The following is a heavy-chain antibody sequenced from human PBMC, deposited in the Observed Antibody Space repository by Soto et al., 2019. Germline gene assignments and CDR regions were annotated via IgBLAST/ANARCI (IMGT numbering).Heavy chain of an antibody. CDR2: ISGSGGST. CDR1: GFTFSSYA. D-gene: IGHD2-2*01. Sequence: GGSLRLSCAASGFTFSSYAMSWVRQAPGKGLEWVSAISGSGGSTYYADSVKGRFTISRDNSKNTLYLQMNSLRAEDTAVYYCAKDQDIVVVPAASLSIDYWGQGTLVTVSS. J-gene: IGHJ4*02. V-gene: IGHV3-23*01. CDR3: AKDQDIVVVPAASLSIDY.